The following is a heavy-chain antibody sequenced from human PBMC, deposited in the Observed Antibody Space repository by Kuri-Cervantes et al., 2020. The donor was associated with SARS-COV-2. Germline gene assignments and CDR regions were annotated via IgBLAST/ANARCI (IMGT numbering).Heavy chain of an antibody. CDR1: GFTVSSNY. D-gene: IGHD1-26*01. Sequence: GESLKISCAASGFTVSSNYMSWVRQAPGKGLEWVSVIYSGGSTYYADSVKGRFTISRDNAKNTLYLLMNSLRAEDTAVYYCARVYYSGSYHDPFDTWGQGTMVTVSS. CDR2: IYSGGST. J-gene: IGHJ3*02. CDR3: ARVYYSGSYHDPFDT. V-gene: IGHV3-53*01.